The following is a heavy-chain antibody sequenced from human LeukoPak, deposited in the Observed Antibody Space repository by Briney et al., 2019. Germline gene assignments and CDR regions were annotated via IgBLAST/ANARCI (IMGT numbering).Heavy chain of an antibody. CDR3: ARDPGVIIEYFDY. CDR2: ISSSSSYI. Sequence: GGSLRLSCAASGFTFSSYAMNWVRQAPGKGLEWVSSISSSSSYIYYADSVKGRFTISRDNAKNSLYLQMNSLRAEDTAVYYCARDPGVIIEYFDYWGQGTLVTVSS. J-gene: IGHJ4*02. CDR1: GFTFSSYA. D-gene: IGHD3-3*01. V-gene: IGHV3-21*01.